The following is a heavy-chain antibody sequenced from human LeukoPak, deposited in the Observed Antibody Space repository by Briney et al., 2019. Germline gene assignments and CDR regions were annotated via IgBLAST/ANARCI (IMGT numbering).Heavy chain of an antibody. V-gene: IGHV4-39*07. J-gene: IGHJ4*02. Sequence: SETQSLTCTVSGGSISSSSYSWGWIRQPPGKGLEWIGSIYYSGSTYYNPSLKSRVTISVDTSKNQFSLKLSSVTAADTAVYYCARAYKTIFGVVPEEMYYFDYWGQGTLVTVSS. CDR3: ARAYKTIFGVVPEEMYYFDY. D-gene: IGHD3-3*02. CDR1: GGSISSSSYS. CDR2: IYYSGST.